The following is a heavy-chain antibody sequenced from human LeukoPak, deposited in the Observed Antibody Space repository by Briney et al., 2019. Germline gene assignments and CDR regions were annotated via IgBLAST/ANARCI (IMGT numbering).Heavy chain of an antibody. J-gene: IGHJ6*02. CDR2: IIPILGIA. V-gene: IGHV1-69*10. D-gene: IGHD2-2*02. Sequence: GASVKVSCMASGGTFSSYAISWVRQAPGQGLEWMGRIIPILGIANYAQKFQGRVTITADKSTSTAYMELSSLRSEDTAVYYCARERIVVVPAAISYYYYYGMDVWGQGTTVTVSS. CDR1: GGTFSSYA. CDR3: ARERIVVVPAAISYYYYYGMDV.